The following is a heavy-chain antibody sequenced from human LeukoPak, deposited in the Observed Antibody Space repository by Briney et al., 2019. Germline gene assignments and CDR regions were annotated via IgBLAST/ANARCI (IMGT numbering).Heavy chain of an antibody. V-gene: IGHV1-69*13. D-gene: IGHD5-18*01. CDR3: ARESLRGYSYGLNGHFDY. Sequence: GASVKVSCKASGGTFSSYAISWVRQAPGQGLEWMGGIIPIFGTANYAQKFQGRVTITADESTSTAYMELSSLRSEDTAVYYCARESLRGYSYGLNGHFDYWGQGTLSPSPQ. CDR1: GGTFSSYA. J-gene: IGHJ4*02. CDR2: IIPIFGTA.